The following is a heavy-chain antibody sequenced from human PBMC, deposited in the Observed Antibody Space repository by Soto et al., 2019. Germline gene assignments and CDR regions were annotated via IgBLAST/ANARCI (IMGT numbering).Heavy chain of an antibody. CDR2: ISAYNGNT. V-gene: IGHV1-18*01. CDR1: GYTFTSYG. J-gene: IGHJ5*02. D-gene: IGHD3-10*01. CDR3: ARVMITMVRGVIRWFDP. Sequence: ASVKVSCKASGYTFTSYGISWVRQAPGQGLEWMGWISAYNGNTNYAQKLQGRVTMTTDTSTSTAYMELRSLRSDDTAVYYCARVMITMVRGVIRWFDPWGQGTLVTVSS.